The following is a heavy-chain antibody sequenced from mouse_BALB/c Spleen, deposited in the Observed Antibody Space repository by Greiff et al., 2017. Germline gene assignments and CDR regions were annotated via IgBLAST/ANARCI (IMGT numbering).Heavy chain of an antibody. CDR2: ISYSGST. V-gene: IGHV3-2*02. J-gene: IGHJ1*01. CDR1: GYSITSDYA. Sequence: EVQLQESGPGLVKPSQSLSLTCTVTGYSITSDYAWNWIRQFPGNKLEWMGYISYSGSTSYNPSLKSRISITRDTSKNQFFLQLNSVTTEDTATYYCARSYGSSYVWYFDVWGAGTTVTVSS. CDR3: ARSYGSSYVWYFDV. D-gene: IGHD1-1*01.